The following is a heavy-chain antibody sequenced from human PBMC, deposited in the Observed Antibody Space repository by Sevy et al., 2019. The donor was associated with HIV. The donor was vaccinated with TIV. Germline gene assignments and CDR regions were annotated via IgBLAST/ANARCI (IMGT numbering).Heavy chain of an antibody. CDR1: GFTFGSYT. D-gene: IGHD3-22*01. CDR2: ISQTYDGSKK. J-gene: IGHJ4*02. CDR3: ARDNSGYFFFDY. Sequence: GGSLRLSCAASGFTFGSYTLHWVRQAPGKGLEWVALISQTYDGSKKYYIDSVQGRFTISRDNSKNNLYLQMDSLRPADTADYYCARDNSGYFFFDYWGQGTLVTVSS. V-gene: IGHV3-30-3*01.